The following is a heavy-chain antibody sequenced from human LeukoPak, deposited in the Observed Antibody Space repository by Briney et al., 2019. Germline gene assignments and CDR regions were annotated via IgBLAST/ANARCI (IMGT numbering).Heavy chain of an antibody. Sequence: GGSLRLSCAASGFTFSSYAMSWVRQAPGKGLEWVSAISGSGGSTYYADSVKGRFTISRGNSKNTLYLQMNSLRAEDTAVYYCAKDRYYYDSSGSSDYWGQGTLVTVSS. J-gene: IGHJ4*02. CDR2: ISGSGGST. CDR3: AKDRYYYDSSGSSDY. CDR1: GFTFSSYA. V-gene: IGHV3-23*01. D-gene: IGHD3-22*01.